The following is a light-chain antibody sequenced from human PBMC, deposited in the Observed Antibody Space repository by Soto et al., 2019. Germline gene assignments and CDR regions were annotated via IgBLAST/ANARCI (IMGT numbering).Light chain of an antibody. J-gene: IGKJ1*01. V-gene: IGKV3-20*01. CDR2: GAS. CDR1: QSVSNY. CDR3: QQYATLRT. Sequence: EIVLTQSPGTLSLSPGERATLSCRASQSVSNYLAWYQQKPGQAPRLLIYGASSRATGIPDGFSGSGSGTDFTLTTSRLEPEDFTVYYCQQYATLRTFGQGTKVDIK.